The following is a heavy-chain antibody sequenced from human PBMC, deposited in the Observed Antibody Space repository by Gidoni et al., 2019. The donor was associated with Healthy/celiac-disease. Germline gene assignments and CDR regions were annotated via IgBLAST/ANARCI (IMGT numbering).Heavy chain of an antibody. Sequence: QVQLQQWGAGLLKPSETLSLTCAVYGGSFSGYYWSWIRQPPGKGLEWIGEINHSGSTNYNPSLKSRVTISVDTSKNQFSLKLSSVTAADTAVYYCARGPNIRPIAVAGLDTYYFDYWGQGTLVTVSS. D-gene: IGHD6-19*01. V-gene: IGHV4-34*01. CDR1: GGSFSGYY. CDR3: ARGPNIRPIAVAGLDTYYFDY. J-gene: IGHJ4*02. CDR2: INHSGST.